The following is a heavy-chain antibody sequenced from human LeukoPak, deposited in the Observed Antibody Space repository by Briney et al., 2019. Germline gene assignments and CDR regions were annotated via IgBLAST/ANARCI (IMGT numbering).Heavy chain of an antibody. D-gene: IGHD6-13*01. CDR3: ARDGSPWDS. CDR1: GFTFKAYW. Sequence: GGSLRLSWVVSGFTFKAYWMSWVRQAPGKGLEWVANMNQDGSEKYYVDSVKGCFTISRDNAKNLLFLQMNSLRAEDTAVYYCARDGSPWDSWGQGTLVTVSS. J-gene: IGHJ4*02. CDR2: MNQDGSEK. V-gene: IGHV3-7*01.